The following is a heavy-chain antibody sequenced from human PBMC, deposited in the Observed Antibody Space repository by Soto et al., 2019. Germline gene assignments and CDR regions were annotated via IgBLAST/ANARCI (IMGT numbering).Heavy chain of an antibody. CDR1: GFTFSSYG. J-gene: IGHJ6*03. Sequence: PGESLKISCAASGFTFSSYGMHWVRQAPGKGLEWVAVISYDGSNKYYADSVKGRLTISRDNSKNTLYLQMNSLRAEDTAVYYCAKDGDIVVVPAAIGYYYMDVWGKGTTDTVSS. D-gene: IGHD2-2*01. V-gene: IGHV3-30*18. CDR2: ISYDGSNK. CDR3: AKDGDIVVVPAAIGYYYMDV.